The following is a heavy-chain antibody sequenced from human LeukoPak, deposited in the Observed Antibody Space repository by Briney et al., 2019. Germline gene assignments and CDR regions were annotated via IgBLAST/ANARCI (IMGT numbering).Heavy chain of an antibody. D-gene: IGHD3-22*01. J-gene: IGHJ4*02. CDR2: ISAGGYTT. Sequence: GGSLRLSCAASKFTFSNFAMSWVRQTPGKGLQWVSTISAGGYTTNYADSVKGRFTISRDNAKNSLYLQMNSLRAEDTAVYYCARDAIDSSGFDFDYWGQGTLVTVSS. CDR1: KFTFSNFA. V-gene: IGHV3-23*01. CDR3: ARDAIDSSGFDFDY.